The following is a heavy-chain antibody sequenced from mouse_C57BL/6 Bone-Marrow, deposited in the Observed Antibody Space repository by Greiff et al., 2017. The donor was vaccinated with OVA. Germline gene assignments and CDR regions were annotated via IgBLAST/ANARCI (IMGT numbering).Heavy chain of an antibody. CDR2: ISNGGGST. Sequence: VQLKESGGGLVQPGGSLKLSCAASGFTFSDYYMYWVRQTPEKRLEWVAYISNGGGSTYYPDTVKGRFTISRDNAKNTLYLQMSRLKSEDTAMYYCARENPPLDYWGQGTTLTVSS. CDR1: GFTFSDYY. CDR3: ARENPPLDY. J-gene: IGHJ2*01. V-gene: IGHV5-12*01.